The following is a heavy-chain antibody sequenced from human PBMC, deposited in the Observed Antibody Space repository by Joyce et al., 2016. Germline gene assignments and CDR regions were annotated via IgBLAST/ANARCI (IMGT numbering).Heavy chain of an antibody. CDR2: SNPQGGGT. D-gene: IGHD6-6*01. V-gene: IGHV1-2*02. CDR3: ARPSSSKTYDPLKY. J-gene: IGHJ4*02. Sequence: QVQLVQSGAEVKKPGASVKVSCKASGYIFTGYYMYWVRQAPGQGLGWRGWSNPQGGGTNYAEGCQGSVTRTRDTSISTAYREVSSLRSDDTAVYSCARPSSSKTYDPLKYWGEGTLVTVCS. CDR1: GYIFTGYY.